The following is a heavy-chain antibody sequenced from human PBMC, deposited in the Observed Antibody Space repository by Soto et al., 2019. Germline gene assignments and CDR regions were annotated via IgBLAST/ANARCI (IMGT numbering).Heavy chain of an antibody. CDR2: MNPNSGNT. Sequence: QVQLVQSGAEVKKPGPSVKVSCKASGYTFTSYDINWVRQATGQGLEWMGWMNPNSGNTGYAQKCQVRVTMPRNTSMSTVYMELSSLRSEDTAVYYCAGAPYSSSSDYDYWGQGTLVTVSS. CDR1: GYTFTSYD. V-gene: IGHV1-8*01. J-gene: IGHJ4*02. CDR3: AGAPYSSSSDYDY. D-gene: IGHD6-6*01.